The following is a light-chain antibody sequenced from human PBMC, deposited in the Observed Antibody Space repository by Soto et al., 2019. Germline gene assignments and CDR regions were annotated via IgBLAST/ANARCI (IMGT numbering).Light chain of an antibody. V-gene: IGKV1-5*01. J-gene: IGKJ1*01. CDR1: QSISSW. CDR3: QQYHDYPT. CDR2: GAS. Sequence: DIQMTQSPSTLSASVGDRVTITCRASQSISSWLAWYQQKPGKAPNLLIYGASDLESGAPSRFSGRGSGTEFTLTIRSLQPDNFATYFCQQYHDYPTFGQGTKVEIK.